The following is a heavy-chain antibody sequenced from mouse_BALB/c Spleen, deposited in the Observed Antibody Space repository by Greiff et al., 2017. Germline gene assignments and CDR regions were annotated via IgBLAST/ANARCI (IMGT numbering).Heavy chain of an antibody. CDR3: ARVDYDEGTRFAY. CDR1: GFSLTGYG. V-gene: IGHV2-6-7*01. Sequence: QVQLKESGPGLAAPSQSLSITCTVSGFSLTGYGVNWVRQPPGKGLEWLGMIWGDGSTDYNSALKSRLSISKDNSKSQVFLKMNSLQTDDTARYYCARVDYDEGTRFAYWGQGTLVTVSA. CDR2: IWGDGST. J-gene: IGHJ3*01. D-gene: IGHD2-4*01.